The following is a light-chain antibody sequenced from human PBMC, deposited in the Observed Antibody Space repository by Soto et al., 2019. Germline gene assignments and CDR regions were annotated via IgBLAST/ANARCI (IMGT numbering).Light chain of an antibody. Sequence: DIQMTQSPSTLSASVGDRVTSTCRASQSISSWLAWYQQKTGKAPKLLIYDASSLESGVPSRFSGSGSGTEFTLTISSLQPDDFATYYCHQYNSYPYTFGQGTKLEIK. CDR1: QSISSW. J-gene: IGKJ2*01. CDR3: HQYNSYPYT. CDR2: DAS. V-gene: IGKV1-5*01.